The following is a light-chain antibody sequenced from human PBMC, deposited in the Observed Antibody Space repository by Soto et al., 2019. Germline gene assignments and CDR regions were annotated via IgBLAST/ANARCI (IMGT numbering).Light chain of an antibody. CDR2: GAS. CDR3: QQYGSSPGT. CDR1: QSVSSGY. J-gene: IGKJ1*01. V-gene: IGKV3-20*01. Sequence: EIVLTQSPGTLSLSPGERATLSCRASQSVSSGYLAWYQQKPGQAPRLLIYGASSRATGIPDRFSGSGSGTDFTLTISRLGPEDFAVYYCQQYGSSPGTFGQGTKVEIK.